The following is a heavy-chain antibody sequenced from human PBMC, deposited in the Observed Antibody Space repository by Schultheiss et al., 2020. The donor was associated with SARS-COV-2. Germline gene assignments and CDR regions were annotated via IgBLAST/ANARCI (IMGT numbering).Heavy chain of an antibody. CDR2: IYYSGST. Sequence: SETLSLTCAVYGGSFSGYYWSWIRQPPGKGLEWIGYIYYSGSTYYNPSLKSRVTISVDTSKNQFSLKLSSVTAADTALYYCARGWGPNYFDYWGQGTLVTVSS. D-gene: IGHD3-16*01. CDR3: ARGWGPNYFDY. J-gene: IGHJ4*02. V-gene: IGHV4-34*01. CDR1: GGSFSGYY.